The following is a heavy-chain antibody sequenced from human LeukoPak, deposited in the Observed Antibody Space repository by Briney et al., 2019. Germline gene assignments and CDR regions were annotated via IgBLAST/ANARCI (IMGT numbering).Heavy chain of an antibody. CDR1: GGTFSSYA. CDR2: IIPIFGTA. CDR3: ARRHTDYGERFDY. Sequence: ASVKVSCKASGGTFSSYAISWVRQAPGQGLEWMGGIIPIFGTANYAQKFQGRVTITADESTSTAYMELSSLRSEDTAVYYCARRHTDYGERFDYWGQGTLVTVSS. J-gene: IGHJ4*02. D-gene: IGHD4-17*01. V-gene: IGHV1-69*13.